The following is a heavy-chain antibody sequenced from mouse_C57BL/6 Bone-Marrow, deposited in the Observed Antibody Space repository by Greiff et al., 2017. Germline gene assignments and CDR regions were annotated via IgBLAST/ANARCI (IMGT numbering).Heavy chain of an antibody. Sequence: VKLQESGPGLVKPSQSLFLTCSITGFPITSGYYWIWIRQSPGKPLEWMGYITHSGETFYNPSLQSPISITRETSKNQFFLQLNSVTTEDTAMYYCAEDKDGYFYFDYWGQGTTLTVSS. D-gene: IGHD2-3*01. CDR2: ITHSGET. V-gene: IGHV12-3*01. J-gene: IGHJ2*01. CDR1: GFPITSGYY. CDR3: AEDKDGYFYFDY.